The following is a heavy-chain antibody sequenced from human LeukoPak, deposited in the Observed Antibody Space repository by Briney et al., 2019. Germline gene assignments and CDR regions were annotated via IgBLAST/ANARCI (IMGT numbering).Heavy chain of an antibody. V-gene: IGHV3-20*04. Sequence: GGSLRLSCAASGFRFDDHGMSWVRQAPGKGLEGVYGVIWKGVNKRFVDSVKVRFTISRDDVKNTMYLQMNRLRAEDTAVYYCGRGRNTAASEWGQGILISVSS. D-gene: IGHD5-18*01. CDR2: VIWKGVNK. J-gene: IGHJ4*02. CDR1: GFRFDDHG. CDR3: GRGRNTAASE.